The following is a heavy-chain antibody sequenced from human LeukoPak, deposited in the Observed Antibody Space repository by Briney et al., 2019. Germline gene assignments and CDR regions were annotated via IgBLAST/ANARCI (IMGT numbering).Heavy chain of an antibody. J-gene: IGHJ4*02. Sequence: SVKVSCKASGGTFSSYAISWVRQAPGQGLEWMGRIIPILGIANYAQKLQGRVTITADKSTSTAYMELSSLRSEDTAVYYCASSPDTRYSGYDYGLNYFDYWGQGTLVTVSS. V-gene: IGHV1-69*04. CDR2: IIPILGIA. CDR3: ASSPDTRYSGYDYGLNYFDY. CDR1: GGTFSSYA. D-gene: IGHD5-12*01.